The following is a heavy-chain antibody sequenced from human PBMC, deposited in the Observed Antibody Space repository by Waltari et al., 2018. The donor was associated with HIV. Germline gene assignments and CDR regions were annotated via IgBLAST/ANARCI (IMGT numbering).Heavy chain of an antibody. V-gene: IGHV3-53*01. J-gene: IGHJ6*02. Sequence: EVQPVQSGGGLIQPGGSLRLSCAACGFTLRSNYRSCVRQAPGKGLEWVSVIYSGGNTYYADSVKGRFTISRDNSKNTLYLQLNSLRAEDSAVYYCARDLGSSSWYNYYYGMDVWGQGTTVTVSS. D-gene: IGHD6-13*01. CDR1: GFTLRSNY. CDR2: IYSGGNT. CDR3: ARDLGSSSWYNYYYGMDV.